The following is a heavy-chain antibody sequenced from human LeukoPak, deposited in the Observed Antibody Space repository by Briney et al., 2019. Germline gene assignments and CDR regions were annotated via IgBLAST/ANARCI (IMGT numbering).Heavy chain of an antibody. J-gene: IGHJ4*02. CDR3: ARGYGLSYYDSSGYNDY. CDR1: GGSFSGYY. Sequence: SETLSLTCAVYGGSFSGYYWSWIRQPPGEGLEWIGEINHSGSTNYNPSLKSRVTISVDTSKNQFSLKLSSVTAADTAVYYCARGYGLSYYDSSGYNDYWGQGTLVTVSS. D-gene: IGHD3-22*01. V-gene: IGHV4-34*01. CDR2: INHSGST.